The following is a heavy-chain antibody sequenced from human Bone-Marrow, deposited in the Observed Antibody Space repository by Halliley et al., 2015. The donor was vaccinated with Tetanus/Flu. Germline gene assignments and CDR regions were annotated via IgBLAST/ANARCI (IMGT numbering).Heavy chain of an antibody. CDR2: IFPGDSET. D-gene: IGHD6-19*01. CDR3: ARRQGIAVSDDNYYYGLDV. Sequence: VQLVQSGAGVKKPGESLKISCKGSGYSFSDYWIGWVRQMPGQGLESMGIIFPGDSETRYGQSFQGQVTISADPSISTAYLQWSSLKASDSAIYFRARRQGIAVSDDNYYYGLDVWGQGTTVTV. CDR1: GYSFSDYW. V-gene: IGHV5-51*01. J-gene: IGHJ6*02.